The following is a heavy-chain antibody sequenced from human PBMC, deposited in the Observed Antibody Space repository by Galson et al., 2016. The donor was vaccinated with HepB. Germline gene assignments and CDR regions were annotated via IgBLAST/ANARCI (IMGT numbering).Heavy chain of an antibody. D-gene: IGHD2-2*01. J-gene: IGHJ6*03. Sequence: CAISGDSVSSEDAAWNWNRQSPSRGLEWLGKTYYWSKWYYDYSVSLKGRITISPDTSKNQFSLHLNSVTPEDTAVYYCAREPPVVTPTYYYYMDVWGEGTTVTVSS. CDR2: TYYWSKWYY. CDR3: AREPPVVTPTYYYYMDV. V-gene: IGHV6-1*01. CDR1: GDSVSSEDAA.